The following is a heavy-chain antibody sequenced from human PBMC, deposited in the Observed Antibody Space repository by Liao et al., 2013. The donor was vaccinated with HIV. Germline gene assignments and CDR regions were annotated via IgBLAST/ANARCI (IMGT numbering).Heavy chain of an antibody. CDR3: ARDVGAVIDY. J-gene: IGHJ4*02. CDR2: IHGTGDT. D-gene: IGHD3-16*01. CDR1: GGSISIYY. Sequence: QVQLQESGPGLVKPSETLSLKCTVSGGSISIYYWSWIRQPAGKGLEWIGRIHGTGDTNYNPSLKSRVTMSLDTSKNQFSLKVRSVTAADTAVYYCARDVGAVIDYWGRGNPWSPSPQ. V-gene: IGHV4-4*07.